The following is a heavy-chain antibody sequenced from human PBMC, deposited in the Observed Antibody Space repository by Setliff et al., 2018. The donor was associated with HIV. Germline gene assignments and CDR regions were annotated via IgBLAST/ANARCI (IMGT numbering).Heavy chain of an antibody. CDR2: IDTPGIT. V-gene: IGHV4-61*02. J-gene: IGHJ4*01. Sequence: PSETLSLTCSVSGYSISRGGYYWSWIRQPAGKGLEWIVRIDTPGITNYTPSLKSRVTISFDTSKEKFTLKLTAVAAADTAVYYCARGLEYDHSVGYFDYWGQGMLVTVSS. CDR1: GYSISRGGYY. D-gene: IGHD1-1*01. CDR3: ARGLEYDHSVGYFDY.